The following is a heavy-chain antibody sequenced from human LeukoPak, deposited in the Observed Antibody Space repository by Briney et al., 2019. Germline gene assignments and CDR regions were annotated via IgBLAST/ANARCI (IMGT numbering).Heavy chain of an antibody. V-gene: IGHV4-38-2*02. J-gene: IGHJ4*02. CDR1: GYSISSGYY. CDR3: ARLEIVAPIDY. CDR2: IYYSGST. D-gene: IGHD5-12*01. Sequence: SETLSLTCTVSGYSISSGYYWGWIRQPPGKGLDWIGSIYYSGSTYYNPSLKSRVTISVDTSKNQFSLKLSSVTAADTAVYYCARLEIVAPIDYWGQGTLVTVSS.